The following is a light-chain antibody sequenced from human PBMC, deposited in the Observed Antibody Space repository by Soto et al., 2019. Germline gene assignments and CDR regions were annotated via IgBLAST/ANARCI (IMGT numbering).Light chain of an antibody. V-gene: IGKV3-20*01. CDR3: QQYVSSSRT. Sequence: EIVLTQSPGTLSLSPGEGATLSCRASQTITNNFLAWYQQKPGQAPRLVIYDASSRATGIPDRFSGSGSGTEFTLSISRLEPEDFAVYYCQQYVSSSRTFGQGTKVEIK. CDR2: DAS. J-gene: IGKJ1*01. CDR1: QTITNNF.